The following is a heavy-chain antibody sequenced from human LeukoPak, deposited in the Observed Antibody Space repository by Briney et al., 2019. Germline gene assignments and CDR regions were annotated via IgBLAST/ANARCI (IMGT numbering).Heavy chain of an antibody. Sequence: PGGSLRLSCAASGFTFSSYAMHWARQAPGKGLEWVAVISYDGGNKYYADSVKGRFTISRDNSKNTLYLQMNSLRAEDTAVYYCAKDPLPKRSWGQGTMVTVSS. CDR2: ISYDGGNK. J-gene: IGHJ3*01. V-gene: IGHV3-30*04. D-gene: IGHD2-2*01. CDR3: AKDPLPKRS. CDR1: GFTFSSYA.